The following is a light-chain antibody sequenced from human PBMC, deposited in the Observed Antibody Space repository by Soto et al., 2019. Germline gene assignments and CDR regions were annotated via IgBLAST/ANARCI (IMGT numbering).Light chain of an antibody. CDR3: SSYTSRSTPYV. CDR1: SSDVGSYNR. V-gene: IGLV2-18*02. Sequence: QSVLTQPPSVSGSPGQSVTISCTGTSSDVGSYNRVSWYQQPPGTAPKLIIYEVNGRPSGVPDRFSGSKSGNTASLTISGLQAEDEADYYCSSYTSRSTPYVFGTGTKLTVL. CDR2: EVN. J-gene: IGLJ1*01.